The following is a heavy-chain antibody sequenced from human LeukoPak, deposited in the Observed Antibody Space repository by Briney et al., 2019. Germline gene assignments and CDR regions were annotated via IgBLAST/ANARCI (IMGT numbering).Heavy chain of an antibody. CDR3: ARVPLHDASGRYYPH. CDR1: GYTFTNYG. D-gene: IGHD1-26*01. Sequence: ASVKVSCKTSGYTFTNYGMHWVRQAPRQSLEWMGWINTCNGNTKSSQKFQDRVTLTRDTSASTAYMELNSLSSEDTAVYFCARVPLHDASGRYYPHWGQGTLVTVSS. V-gene: IGHV1-3*04. CDR2: INTCNGNT. J-gene: IGHJ1*01.